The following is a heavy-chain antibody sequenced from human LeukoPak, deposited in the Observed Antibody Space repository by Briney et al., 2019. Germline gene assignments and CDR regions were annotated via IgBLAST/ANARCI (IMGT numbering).Heavy chain of an antibody. D-gene: IGHD3-22*01. CDR1: GGAIHNGRHY. CDR3: ASAVFYERSTYTSGAFDI. V-gene: IGHV4-31*03. J-gene: IGHJ3*02. CDR2: IYHSGST. Sequence: PSETLSLTCSVSGGAIHNGRHYWSWIRQHPGKGLEWIGFIYHSGSTYYNPSLRSRLTMSIDASKNQFSLKLSSVTAADTAIYYCASAVFYERSTYTSGAFDIWGQGTMVSVSS.